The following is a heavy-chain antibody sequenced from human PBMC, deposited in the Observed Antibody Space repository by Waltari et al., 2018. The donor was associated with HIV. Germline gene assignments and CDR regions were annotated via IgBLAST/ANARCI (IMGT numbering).Heavy chain of an antibody. V-gene: IGHV4-34*01. CDR2: INHRGST. J-gene: IGHJ4*02. D-gene: IGHD2-2*01. CDR1: GASFSGYY. CDR3: ARGSIVLVPAATNYFDY. Sequence: QVQLQQWGAGLLKPSETLSLTCAVYGASFSGYYWTWIRQPQGKGLEWIGEINHRGSTNYNPSLKSRVTISVDTSKNQFSLKLSSVTAADTAVYYCARGSIVLVPAATNYFDYWGQGTLVTVSS.